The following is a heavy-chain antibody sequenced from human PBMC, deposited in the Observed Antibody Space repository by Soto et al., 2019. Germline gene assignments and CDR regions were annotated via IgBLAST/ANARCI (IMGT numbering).Heavy chain of an antibody. CDR3: AKEIRGENKYNYFAY. D-gene: IGHD3-10*01. Sequence: GSLRLSGAASGFTFSSYAMSWVRQAPGKGLEWVSAISGSGGSTYYADSVKGRFTISRDNSKNTLYLQMNSLRAEDTAVYYWAKEIRGENKYNYFAYWAQGPLAPVPP. J-gene: IGHJ4*02. CDR1: GFTFSSYA. CDR2: ISGSGGST. V-gene: IGHV3-23*01.